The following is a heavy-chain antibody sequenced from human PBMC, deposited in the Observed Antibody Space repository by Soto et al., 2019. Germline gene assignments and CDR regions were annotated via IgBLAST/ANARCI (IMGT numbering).Heavy chain of an antibody. CDR2: MYYGGRT. J-gene: IGHJ5*02. CDR3: ARGTPSSLIVRSSRRPRFDP. D-gene: IGHD1-26*01. CDR1: GGSISSYY. Sequence: SETLSLTCTVSGGSISSYYWSWIRQPPGKGLECMGYMYYGGRTNYNPSLQSRVTISVATSKMQVSLTLSSVTAADTALYFCARGTPSSLIVRSSRRPRFDPWRQGTLVTVSS. V-gene: IGHV4-59*08.